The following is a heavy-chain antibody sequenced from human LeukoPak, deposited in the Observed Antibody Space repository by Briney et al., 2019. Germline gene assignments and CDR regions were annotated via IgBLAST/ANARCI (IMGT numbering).Heavy chain of an antibody. V-gene: IGHV4-39*07. CDR1: GGSISSSSYY. D-gene: IGHD4-17*01. J-gene: IGHJ4*02. Sequence: SETLSLTCTVSGGSISSSSYYWGWIRQPPGKGLEWIGSIYYSGTTYYNPSLKSRVTISVDTSKNQFSLKLSSVTAADTAVYYCARLNRYGDYFYFDYWGQGTLVTVSS. CDR3: ARLNRYGDYFYFDY. CDR2: IYYSGTT.